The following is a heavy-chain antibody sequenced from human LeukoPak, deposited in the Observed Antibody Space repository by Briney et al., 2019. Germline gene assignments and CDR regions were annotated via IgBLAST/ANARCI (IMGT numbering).Heavy chain of an antibody. CDR1: GGSFSGYY. CDR3: ARANPGRRGLKQDNQNWFDP. J-gene: IGHJ5*02. D-gene: IGHD1-1*01. Sequence: SETLSLTCAVYGGSFSGYYWSWIRQPPGKGLEWIGEINHSGSTNYNPSLKSRVTISVDTSKNQFSLKLSSVTAADTAVYYCARANPGRRGLKQDNQNWFDPWGQGTLVTVSS. CDR2: INHSGST. V-gene: IGHV4-34*01.